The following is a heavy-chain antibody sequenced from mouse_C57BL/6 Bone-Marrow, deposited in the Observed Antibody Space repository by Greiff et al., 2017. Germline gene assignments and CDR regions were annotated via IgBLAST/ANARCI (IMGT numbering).Heavy chain of an antibody. CDR1: GYTFTDYN. D-gene: IGHD6-1*01. Sequence: EVQLQQSGPELVKPGASVKIPCKASGYTFTDYNMDWVKQSHGKSLEWIGDINPNNGGTIYNQKFKGKATLTVDKSSSTAYMGLRSLTSEDTAVYYSARRSPCAMDYWGQGTSVTASS. J-gene: IGHJ4*01. CDR2: INPNNGGT. CDR3: ARRSPCAMDY. V-gene: IGHV1-18*01.